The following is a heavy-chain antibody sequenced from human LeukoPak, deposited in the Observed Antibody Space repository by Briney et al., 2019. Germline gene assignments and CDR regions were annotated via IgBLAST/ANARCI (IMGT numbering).Heavy chain of an antibody. CDR2: IIPIFGTA. V-gene: IGHV1-69*01. Sequence: SVKVSCKASGGTFSSSAISWVRQAPGQGLEWVGGIIPIFGTANYAQKFQGRVTITADESTNTAYMELSSLRSEDTAVYYCARGSRCSSTSCYAGDDYWGQGILVTVSS. CDR3: ARGSRCSSTSCYAGDDY. J-gene: IGHJ4*02. D-gene: IGHD2-2*01. CDR1: GGTFSSSA.